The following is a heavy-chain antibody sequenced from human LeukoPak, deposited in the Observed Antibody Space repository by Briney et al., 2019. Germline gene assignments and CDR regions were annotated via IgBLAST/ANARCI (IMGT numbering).Heavy chain of an antibody. CDR2: IYASGTT. D-gene: IGHD6-13*01. V-gene: IGHV4-59*10. CDR1: GGSFSGYY. Sequence: SETLSLTCAVYGGSFSGYYWSWIRQPAGKGLEWIGRIYASGTTSYNPSLKSRVTMSVDTSKNQFSLKLSSVTAADTAVYFCARGMAAAFDYHWFDPWGQGSLVSVSS. J-gene: IGHJ5*02. CDR3: ARGMAAAFDYHWFDP.